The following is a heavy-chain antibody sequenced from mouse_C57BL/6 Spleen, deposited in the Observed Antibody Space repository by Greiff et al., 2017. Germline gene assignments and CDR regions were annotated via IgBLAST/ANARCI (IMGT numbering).Heavy chain of an antibody. J-gene: IGHJ1*03. Sequence: VQLVESGAELVRPGTSVTVSCKASGYAFPIYLIEWVKQRPGPGLEWIGVINPGSGGTNYNEKFKGKATLTADKSSSTAYMQLSSLTSENSAVYFCARFSLWYFAVRGTGDTVTASS. CDR3: ARFSLWYFAV. CDR2: INPGSGGT. V-gene: IGHV1-54*01. CDR1: GYAFPIYL.